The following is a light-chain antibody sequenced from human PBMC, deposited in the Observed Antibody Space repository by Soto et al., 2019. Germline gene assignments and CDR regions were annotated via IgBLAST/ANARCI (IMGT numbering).Light chain of an antibody. CDR2: GAS. CDR1: QSISSS. CDR3: QQYGSSGT. V-gene: IGKV3-20*01. J-gene: IGKJ1*01. Sequence: EIVLTQSPATLSLSPGERATLSCRASQSISSSLAWYQQQPGQAPRLLIYGASNRATGIPDRFSGSGSGTDFTLTISRLEPEDFAVYYCQQYGSSGTFGQGTKVDIK.